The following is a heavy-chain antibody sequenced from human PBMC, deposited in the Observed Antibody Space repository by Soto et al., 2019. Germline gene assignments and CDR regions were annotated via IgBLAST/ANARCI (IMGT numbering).Heavy chain of an antibody. V-gene: IGHV3-23*01. D-gene: IGHD1-26*01. Sequence: EVQLLESGGGLVQPGGSLRLSCAASGFTFSSYAMSWVRQAPGKGLEWVSTISGSGGNAYYADAVKGRFTISRDNSKNPLRLQMNSLRADDTAVYYCAKDGASGSYPPYYYYGMDVWGQGTTVTVSS. CDR1: GFTFSSYA. CDR3: AKDGASGSYPPYYYYGMDV. CDR2: ISGSGGNA. J-gene: IGHJ6*02.